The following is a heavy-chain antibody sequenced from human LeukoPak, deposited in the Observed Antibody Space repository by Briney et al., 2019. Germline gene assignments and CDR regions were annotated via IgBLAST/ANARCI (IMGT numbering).Heavy chain of an antibody. CDR1: GGSISTYY. CDR3: ARGGSVATGDAIDAFDI. Sequence: SSETLSLTCTVSGGSISTYYWSWIRQPPGKGLEWIGYIYYNGATDYNPSLKSRVTISVDTSKNQFSLKLSSVTAADTAVYYCARGGSVATGDAIDAFDIWGQGTMVTVSS. D-gene: IGHD7-27*01. CDR2: IYYNGAT. J-gene: IGHJ3*02. V-gene: IGHV4-59*01.